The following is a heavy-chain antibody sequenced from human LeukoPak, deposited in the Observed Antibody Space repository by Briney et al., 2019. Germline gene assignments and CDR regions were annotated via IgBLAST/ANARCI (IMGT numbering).Heavy chain of an antibody. J-gene: IGHJ4*02. D-gene: IGHD3-22*01. CDR1: GSTFSSYG. V-gene: IGHV3-30*02. CDR2: IRYDGSNK. CDR3: AKDLYHYYDSSGYYGY. Sequence: GGSLRLSCAASGSTFSSYGMHWVRQAPGKGLEWVAFIRYDGSNKYYADSVKGRFTISRDNSKNTLYLQMNSLRAEDTAVYYCAKDLYHYYDSSGYYGYWGQGTLVTVSS.